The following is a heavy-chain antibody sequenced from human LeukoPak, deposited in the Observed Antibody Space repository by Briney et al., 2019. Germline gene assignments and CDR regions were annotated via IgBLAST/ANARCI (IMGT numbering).Heavy chain of an antibody. D-gene: IGHD5-18*01. CDR2: ISAYNGNT. CDR1: GYTFTSYG. Sequence: ASVKVSCKASGYTFTSYGISWVRQAPGQGLEWMGWISAYNGNTNYAQKLQGRVTMTTDTSTSTAYMELRSLRSDDTAVYYCAGRPDTATVPIFDYWGQGTLVTVAS. CDR3: AGRPDTATVPIFDY. J-gene: IGHJ4*02. V-gene: IGHV1-18*01.